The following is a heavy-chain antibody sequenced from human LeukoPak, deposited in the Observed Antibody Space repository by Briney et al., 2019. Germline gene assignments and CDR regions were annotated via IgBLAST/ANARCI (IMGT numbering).Heavy chain of an antibody. Sequence: PSETLSLTCTVSGGSFSSYYWSWIRQPPGKGLEWVGYIYNSGSTNYNPSLKSRVTISLGTSKNQFSLKLSSVTAADTAVYYCARIGSSSWYSFDYWGQGTLVTVSS. CDR3: ARIGSSSWYSFDY. V-gene: IGHV4-59*08. CDR1: GGSFSSYY. CDR2: IYNSGST. J-gene: IGHJ4*02. D-gene: IGHD6-13*01.